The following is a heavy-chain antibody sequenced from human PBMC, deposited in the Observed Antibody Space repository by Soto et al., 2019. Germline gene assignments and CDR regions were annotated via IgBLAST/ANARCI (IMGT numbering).Heavy chain of an antibody. D-gene: IGHD3-22*01. V-gene: IGHV3-23*01. Sequence: GGSLRLSCAASGVNFSSYARNWVRQAPGKGLEWVSTISDTGGGTFYAGSVKGRFTISRDNSKNTLYLQMHSLRADDSAIYFCAVGRHKTSGSNTWFDPWGRGTLVTVYS. CDR1: GVNFSSYA. CDR3: AVGRHKTSGSNTWFDP. CDR2: ISDTGGGT. J-gene: IGHJ5*02.